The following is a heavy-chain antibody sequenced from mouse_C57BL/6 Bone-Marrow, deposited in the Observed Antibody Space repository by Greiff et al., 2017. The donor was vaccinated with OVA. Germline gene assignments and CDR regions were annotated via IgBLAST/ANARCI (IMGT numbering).Heavy chain of an antibody. CDR1: GYTFTSYW. Sequence: VQLKQPGAELVKPGASVKLSCKASGYTFTSYWMQWVKQRPGQGLEWIGEIDPSDSYTNYNQKFKGKATLTVDTSSSTAYMQLSSLTSEDSAVYYCAREGYYGSSYVYFDVWGTGTTVTVSS. J-gene: IGHJ1*03. CDR3: AREGYYGSSYVYFDV. CDR2: IDPSDSYT. V-gene: IGHV1-50*01. D-gene: IGHD1-1*01.